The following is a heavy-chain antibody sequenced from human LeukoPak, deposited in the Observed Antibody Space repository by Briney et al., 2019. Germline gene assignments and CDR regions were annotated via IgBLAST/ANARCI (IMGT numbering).Heavy chain of an antibody. Sequence: PGGSLRLSCAASGFTFSSYGMHWVRQAPGKGLEWVAFIRYDGSNKYYADSVKGRFTISRDNSKNTLYLRMHSLRAEDTAVYYCARMWVMDRAPGSLDYWGQGTLVTVSS. D-gene: IGHD2-8*01. V-gene: IGHV3-30*02. CDR2: IRYDGSNK. CDR1: GFTFSSYG. J-gene: IGHJ4*02. CDR3: ARMWVMDRAPGSLDY.